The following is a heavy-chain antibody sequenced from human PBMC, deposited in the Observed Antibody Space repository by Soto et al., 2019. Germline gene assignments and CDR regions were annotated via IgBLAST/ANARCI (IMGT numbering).Heavy chain of an antibody. CDR1: GGSVSTSSYY. CDR2: IYYSGST. CDR3: TRPHYNGYDTSGYYFDY. Sequence: PSETLSLTCTVSGGSVSTSSYYWGWIRQPPGKGLELIGTIYYSGSTYYNPSLKSRVTISVDTSKNEFSLKLSSVTAADTAVYYCTRPHYNGYDTSGYYFDYWGQGTLVTVS. V-gene: IGHV4-39*01. D-gene: IGHD3-22*01. J-gene: IGHJ4*02.